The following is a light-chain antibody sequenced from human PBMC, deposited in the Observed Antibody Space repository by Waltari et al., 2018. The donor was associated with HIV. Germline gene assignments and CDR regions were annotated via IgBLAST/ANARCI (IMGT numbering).Light chain of an antibody. CDR3: QQYGSSPPYN. J-gene: IGKJ2*01. CDR1: QSISRTF. Sequence: EIVLTQSPGTLSLSPGESATLSCRASQSISRTFLSWYQQKPGQAPRLLSYRTSARATGIRDKFSGSGSGTDFTLTISRLEPEDFAVYYCQQYGSSPPYNFGPGTKLEI. CDR2: RTS. V-gene: IGKV3-20*01.